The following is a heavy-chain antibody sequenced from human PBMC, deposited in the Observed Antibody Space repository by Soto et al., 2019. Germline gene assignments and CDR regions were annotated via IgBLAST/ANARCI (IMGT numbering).Heavy chain of an antibody. J-gene: IGHJ4*02. CDR3: ARDLGQGNTPAYNYFDF. D-gene: IGHD3-16*01. CDR1: GLSVTSDSY. Sequence: PPETLSLTCTVSGLSVTSDSYWSWIRQAPGKGLEWIGYAYYRGGTRYNPSLKSRLTISVDTSKNQFSLSLSSVTPTDTAVYYCARDLGQGNTPAYNYFDFWGQGSLVTVSS. V-gene: IGHV4-61*01. CDR2: AYYRGGT.